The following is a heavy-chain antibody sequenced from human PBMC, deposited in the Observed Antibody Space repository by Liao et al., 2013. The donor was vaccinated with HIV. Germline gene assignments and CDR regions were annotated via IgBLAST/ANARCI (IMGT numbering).Heavy chain of an antibody. CDR1: GGSISGYN. D-gene: IGHD3-10*01. J-gene: IGHJ4*02. Sequence: QVQLQESGPGLVKPSKTLSLTCTVSGGSISGYNWSWIRQPAGKGLEWIGRISSDGSANYNPSLRSRVTVSVDTSKNQFSLNLNSVTAADTAVYFCARERGFFDSWGQGTLVTVS. CDR2: ISSDGSA. V-gene: IGHV4-4*07. CDR3: ARERGFFDS.